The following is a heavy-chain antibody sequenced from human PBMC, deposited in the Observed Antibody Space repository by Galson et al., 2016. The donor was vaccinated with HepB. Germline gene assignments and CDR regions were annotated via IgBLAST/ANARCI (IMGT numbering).Heavy chain of an antibody. J-gene: IGHJ6*02. D-gene: IGHD6-6*01. CDR3: ARDDSSSSYYYYGLDV. CDR2: ISSSSSYT. Sequence: SLRLSCAASGFTCSDYHMSWIRQAPGKGLEAVSHISSSSSYTNYADPAAGRVTISRDNAKNSLYLQMNNLRAEDTAVFYCARDDSSSSYYYYGLDVWGQGTTVTVSS. V-gene: IGHV3-11*06. CDR1: GFTCSDYH.